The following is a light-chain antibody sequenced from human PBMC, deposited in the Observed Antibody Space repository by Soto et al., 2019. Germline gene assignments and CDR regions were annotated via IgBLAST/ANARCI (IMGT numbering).Light chain of an antibody. CDR1: SSDLGSYNR. Sequence: QSALTQPASVSGSPGQSITISCTGTSSDLGSYNRVSWYQQPPGKAPKLMIYEGSKRPSGVSNRFSGSKSGNTASLTISGLQAEDEADYYCSSYAGSNTYVVFGGGTKLTVL. J-gene: IGLJ2*01. CDR2: EGS. CDR3: SSYAGSNTYVV. V-gene: IGLV2-23*01.